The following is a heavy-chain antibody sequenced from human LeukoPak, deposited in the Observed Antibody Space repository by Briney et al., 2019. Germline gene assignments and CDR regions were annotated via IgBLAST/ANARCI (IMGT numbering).Heavy chain of an antibody. D-gene: IGHD3-22*01. V-gene: IGHV3-33*06. CDR2: IWYDGSNK. Sequence: GRSLRLSCVPSGFTFRSYGKHWVRQAPGKGLEGGAVIWYDGSNKYYADSPQGRFTISRDNTKNTLYLQMNSLRAEDTAVYYCAKSAVVLEYFQQWGQGTLVTVSS. CDR3: AKSAVVLEYFQQ. CDR1: GFTFRSYG. J-gene: IGHJ1*01.